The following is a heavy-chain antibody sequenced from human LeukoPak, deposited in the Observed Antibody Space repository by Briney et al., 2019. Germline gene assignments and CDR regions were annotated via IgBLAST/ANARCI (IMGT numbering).Heavy chain of an antibody. CDR3: VREFSGEYDY. CDR2: IKEDGSEK. V-gene: IGHV3-7*01. J-gene: IGHJ4*02. Sequence: GGSLRLPCAASGFTFSNYWMTWVRQAPGKGLEWVANIKEDGSEKYYVDSVKGRFTISRDNAKNSLYLQMNSLRAEDTAVYYCVREFSGEYDYWGQGTLVTVSS. D-gene: IGHD3-10*01. CDR1: GFTFSNYW.